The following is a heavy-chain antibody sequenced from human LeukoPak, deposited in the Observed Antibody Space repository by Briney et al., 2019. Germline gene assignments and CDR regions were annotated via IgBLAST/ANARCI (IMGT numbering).Heavy chain of an antibody. CDR1: GFTFSSYS. Sequence: GGSLRLSCAASGFTFSSYSMNWVRQAPGKGLEWVSSISTSSSYIYYADSVKGRFTISRDNAKNSLYLQMNSLRAEDTAVYYCARDAPGIVSVVVPAAIDYWGQGTLVTVSS. J-gene: IGHJ4*02. D-gene: IGHD2-2*02. CDR3: ARDAPGIVSVVVPAAIDY. CDR2: ISTSSSYI. V-gene: IGHV3-21*01.